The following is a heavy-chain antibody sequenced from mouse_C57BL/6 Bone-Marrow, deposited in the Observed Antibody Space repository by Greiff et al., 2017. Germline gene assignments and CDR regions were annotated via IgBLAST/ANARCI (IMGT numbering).Heavy chain of an antibody. V-gene: IGHV1-85*01. J-gene: IGHJ1*03. CDR3: ARDYGSSYDWYFDV. Sequence: QVQLKQSGPELVKPGASVKLSCKASGYTFTSYDINWVKQRPGQGLEGIGWIYPRDGSTEYNEKFKGKATLTVDTSSSTAYVELHSLTSEDSAVYFCARDYGSSYDWYFDVWGTGPTVTVSS. CDR2: IYPRDGST. D-gene: IGHD1-1*01. CDR1: GYTFTSYD.